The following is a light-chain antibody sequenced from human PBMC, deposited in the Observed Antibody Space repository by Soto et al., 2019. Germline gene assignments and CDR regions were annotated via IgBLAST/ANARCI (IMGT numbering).Light chain of an antibody. V-gene: IGKV1-39*01. CDR1: HTITRY. Sequence: DIQMTQSPSSLSASVGDRVTITCRASHTITRYLNWYQQKSGQAPKLLINAASTLRSGVPSMFRGSGSGTDFTLTIDSLHQDDFATYYFQHSYNPPFILGSGTQVD. J-gene: IGKJ3*01. CDR2: AAS. CDR3: QHSYNPPFI.